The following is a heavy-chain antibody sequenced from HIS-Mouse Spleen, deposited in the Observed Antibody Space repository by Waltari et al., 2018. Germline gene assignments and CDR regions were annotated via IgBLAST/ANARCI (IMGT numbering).Heavy chain of an antibody. D-gene: IGHD6-13*01. CDR2: INNSGRT. CDR3: ATSIAAAGTSYYFDY. Sequence: QVQLQQWGAGLLKPSETLSLTCAVYGGSFSGYYWSWIRQPPGKGLEWIGEINNSGRTNYNPSLKSRVTISVDTSKNQFSLKLSSVTAADTAVYYCATSIAAAGTSYYFDYWGQGTLVTVSS. V-gene: IGHV4-34*01. J-gene: IGHJ4*02. CDR1: GGSFSGYY.